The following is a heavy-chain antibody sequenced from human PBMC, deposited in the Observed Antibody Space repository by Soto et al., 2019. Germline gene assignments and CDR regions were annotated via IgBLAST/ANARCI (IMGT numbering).Heavy chain of an antibody. V-gene: IGHV1-3*01. CDR3: ARDLPYPRIAVAGTFDY. Sequence: GASVKVSCKASGYTFTTYAMQWVRQAPGQRLEWMGWINAGNGYTKFSQKFQGRVTITRDTSASTVYMELNNLKSEDTAVYFCARDLPYPRIAVAGTFDYWGQGTLVTVSS. J-gene: IGHJ4*02. D-gene: IGHD6-19*01. CDR2: INAGNGYT. CDR1: GYTFTTYA.